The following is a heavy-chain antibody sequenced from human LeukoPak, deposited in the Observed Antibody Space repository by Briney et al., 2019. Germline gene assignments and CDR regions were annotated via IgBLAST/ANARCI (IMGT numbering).Heavy chain of an antibody. Sequence: SGTLSLTCAVSGGSISSSSWWSWVRQPPGKGLEWIGEIYHSGSTNYNPSLKSRVTISVDKSKNQFSLKLSSVTAADTAVYYCAGSRGYSSGSYRYWGQGTLVTVSS. CDR2: IYHSGST. CDR3: AGSRGYSSGSYRY. V-gene: IGHV4-4*02. CDR1: GGSISSSSW. J-gene: IGHJ4*02. D-gene: IGHD6-19*01.